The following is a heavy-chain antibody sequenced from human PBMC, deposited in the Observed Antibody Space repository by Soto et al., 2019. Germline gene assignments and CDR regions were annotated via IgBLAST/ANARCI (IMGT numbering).Heavy chain of an antibody. CDR1: GGTFNTYA. Sequence: QVQLVQSETEVKKPGSAVKVSCKASGGTFNTYAMNWVRQAPGKGLEWMGGIIPMFDTPRYAQKFQGRVTITVEESTTTAYMELSSLRSDDTAVYYCTRSIGSGGVIGGFDYWGQGTLVTVSS. D-gene: IGHD3-16*02. V-gene: IGHV1-69*01. CDR3: TRSIGSGGVIGGFDY. J-gene: IGHJ4*02. CDR2: IIPMFDTP.